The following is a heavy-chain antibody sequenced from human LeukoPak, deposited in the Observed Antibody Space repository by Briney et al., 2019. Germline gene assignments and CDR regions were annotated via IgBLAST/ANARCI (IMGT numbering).Heavy chain of an antibody. V-gene: IGHV3-7*01. CDR2: INLDGSER. CDR3: GRVIAGAIDY. J-gene: IGHJ4*02. CDR1: GFTFSGHS. Sequence: GGSLRLSCAASGFTFSGHSMTWVRQAPGKGLEWVANINLDGSERFYVDFVKGRFTISRDNADISMYLQMNSLRAEDTAVYYCGRVIAGAIDYWGQGTLVTVSS. D-gene: IGHD6-13*01.